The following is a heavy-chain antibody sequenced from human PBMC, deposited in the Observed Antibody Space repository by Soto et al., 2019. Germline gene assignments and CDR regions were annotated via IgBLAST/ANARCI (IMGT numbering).Heavy chain of an antibody. Sequence: QLPLQESGSGLVKPSQTLSLTCAVSGGSISSGGYSWNWIRQPPGKGLEWIGYMYHSGSTYYNPSLKGRVTISVDRSKNQLSLKLSSVTAADTAVYYCARGRVVPADYWGQGTLVTVSS. D-gene: IGHD2-2*01. J-gene: IGHJ4*02. CDR1: GGSISSGGYS. CDR3: ARGRVVPADY. CDR2: MYHSGST. V-gene: IGHV4-30-2*01.